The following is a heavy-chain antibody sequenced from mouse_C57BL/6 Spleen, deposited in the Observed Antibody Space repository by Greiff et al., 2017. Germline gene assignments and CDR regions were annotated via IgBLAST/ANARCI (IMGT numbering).Heavy chain of an antibody. D-gene: IGHD1-1*01. CDR3: ARWGNYGSSYYAMDY. CDR1: GYTFTDYY. V-gene: IGHV1-26*01. J-gene: IGHJ4*01. Sequence: VQLQQSGPELVKPGASVKISCKASGYTFTDYYMNWVKQSHGKSLEWIGDINPNNGGTSYNQKFKGKATLTVDKSSSTAYMELRSLTSEDSAVYYCARWGNYGSSYYAMDYWGQGTSVTVSS. CDR2: INPNNGGT.